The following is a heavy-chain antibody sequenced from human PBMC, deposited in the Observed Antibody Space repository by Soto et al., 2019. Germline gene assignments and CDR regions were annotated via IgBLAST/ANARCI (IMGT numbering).Heavy chain of an antibody. CDR2: ISNSGNTI. CDR1: GFVFKNYE. Sequence: GGSLRLSCVASGFVFKNYEMNWVRQAPGKGLEWISYISNSGNTIYVADSMRGRFTISRDNAKNSLFLQMNSLRADDTAVYYCARDIDNRDYYYGLDVWGQGNTVTV. D-gene: IGHD1-20*01. CDR3: ARDIDNRDYYYGLDV. J-gene: IGHJ6*02. V-gene: IGHV3-48*03.